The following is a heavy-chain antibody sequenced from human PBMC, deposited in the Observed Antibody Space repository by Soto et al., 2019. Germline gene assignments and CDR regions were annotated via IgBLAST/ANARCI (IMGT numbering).Heavy chain of an antibody. Sequence: QLQLQESGSGLVKPSQTQSLTCAVAGGCISSGGYSWSWIRQPPGKGLEWIGYIYHSGSTYYNPSLKSRVTISVDRSKNQFSLKLSSVTAADTAVYYCARDLGCSGGSCYSGFDFWGQGTLVTVSS. CDR3: ARDLGCSGGSCYSGFDF. V-gene: IGHV4-30-2*01. J-gene: IGHJ4*02. D-gene: IGHD2-15*01. CDR2: IYHSGST. CDR1: GGCISSGGYS.